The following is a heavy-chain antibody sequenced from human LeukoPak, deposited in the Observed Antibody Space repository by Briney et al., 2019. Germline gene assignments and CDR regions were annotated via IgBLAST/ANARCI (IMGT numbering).Heavy chain of an antibody. D-gene: IGHD3-10*01. J-gene: IGHJ2*01. CDR3: ARVGATYYGSGRNYWYFDL. Sequence: GASAKVSCKASGGTFSSYAISWVRQAPGQGLEWMGGIIPIFGTANYAQKFQGRVTITADESTSTAYMELSSLRSEDTAVYYCARVGATYYGSGRNYWYFDLWGRGTLVTVSS. V-gene: IGHV1-69*13. CDR2: IIPIFGTA. CDR1: GGTFSSYA.